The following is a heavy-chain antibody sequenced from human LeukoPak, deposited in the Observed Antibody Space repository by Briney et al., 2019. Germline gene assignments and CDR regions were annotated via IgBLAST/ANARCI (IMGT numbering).Heavy chain of an antibody. Sequence: KTSGTLSLTCAVYGGSFSGYYWSWIRQPPGKGLEWIGEINHSGSTNYNPSLKSRVTISVDTSKNQFSLKLSSVAAADTAVYYCARAIPLGKGDYWGQGTLVTVSS. CDR2: INHSGST. CDR1: GGSFSGYY. J-gene: IGHJ4*02. D-gene: IGHD2-21*01. CDR3: ARAIPLGKGDY. V-gene: IGHV4-34*01.